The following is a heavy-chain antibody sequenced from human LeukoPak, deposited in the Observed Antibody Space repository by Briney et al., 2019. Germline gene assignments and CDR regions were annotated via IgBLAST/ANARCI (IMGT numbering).Heavy chain of an antibody. D-gene: IGHD3-10*01. V-gene: IGHV4-34*01. CDR3: ARGLRFHVGSGNWFDL. J-gene: IGHJ5*02. Sequence: PSETLSLTCAVSGGTFRGYYWSWIRQPPGKGLALIGEIDHTGSTNYNPSLESRVTLSVDTSKSQVSLNLNSVTAADTAVYYCARGLRFHVGSGNWFDLWGQGTLVTVSS. CDR1: GGTFRGYY. CDR2: IDHTGST.